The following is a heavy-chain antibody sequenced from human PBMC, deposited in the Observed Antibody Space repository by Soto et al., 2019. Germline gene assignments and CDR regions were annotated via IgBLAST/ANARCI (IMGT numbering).Heavy chain of an antibody. CDR3: ARDPSTTGYYRLDV. CDR2: IYSGGVT. CDR1: GFTVKNYQ. Sequence: PGGSLRLSCAASGFTVKNYQMNWVRQAPGKGLEWVSVIYSGGVTYYPDSVKGRFTTIRDTSKNTVYLQMNSLRADDTAMYYCARDPSTTGYYRLDVWGQGSTGTVAS. J-gene: IGHJ6*02. V-gene: IGHV3-53*01.